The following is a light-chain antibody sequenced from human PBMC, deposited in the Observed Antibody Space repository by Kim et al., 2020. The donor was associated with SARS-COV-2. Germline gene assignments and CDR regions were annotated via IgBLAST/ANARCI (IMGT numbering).Light chain of an antibody. Sequence: ASFKLPCTPSRGYSSYAIEWHQQQPEKGTRYSMKLNSDGSHNEGDGIPDRFSGSSSGAERSLTISSLQSEDEADYYCQTWDNGIRVFGGGTQLTVL. J-gene: IGLJ3*02. CDR3: QTWDNGIRV. V-gene: IGLV4-69*01. CDR2: LNSDGSH. CDR1: RGYSSYA.